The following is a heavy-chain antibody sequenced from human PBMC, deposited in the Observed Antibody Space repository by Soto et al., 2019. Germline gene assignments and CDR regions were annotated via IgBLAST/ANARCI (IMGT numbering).Heavy chain of an antibody. Sequence: GFLRLSCAASGFTFSSYGMHWVRQAPGKGLERVAGIWYDGSNKYYADSVKGRFTISRDNFKNTLYLEMNSLRAEDTAVYLCERDCLYPPPVRGGITYYFDYWGQGTQVNVSS. J-gene: IGHJ4*02. CDR1: GFTFSSYG. CDR3: ERDCLYPPPVRGGITYYFDY. CDR2: IWYDGSNK. D-gene: IGHD3-10*01. V-gene: IGHV3-33*01.